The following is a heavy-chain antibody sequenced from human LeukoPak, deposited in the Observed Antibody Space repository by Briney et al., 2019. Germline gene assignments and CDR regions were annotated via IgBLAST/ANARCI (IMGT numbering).Heavy chain of an antibody. V-gene: IGHV1-46*01. J-gene: IGHJ3*02. D-gene: IGHD3-10*01. Sequence: RASVKVSCKASGYTFTSYYMHWVRQAPGQGLEWMGIINPSGGSTSYAQKFQGRVTMTRDMSTSTVYMELSSLRSEDTAVYYCAKDQWWFGELHAFDIWGQGTMVTVSS. CDR3: AKDQWWFGELHAFDI. CDR2: INPSGGST. CDR1: GYTFTSYY.